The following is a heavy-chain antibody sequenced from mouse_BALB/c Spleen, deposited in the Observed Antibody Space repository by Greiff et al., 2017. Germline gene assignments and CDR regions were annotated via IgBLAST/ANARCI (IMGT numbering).Heavy chain of an antibody. CDR2: ISSGSSTI. Sequence: EVKLVESGGGLVQPGGSRKLSCAASGFTFSSFGMHWVRQAPEKGLEWVAYISSGSSTIYYADTVKGRFTISRDNPKNTLFLQMTSLRSEDTAMYYCAREHYYGSRAWFAYWGQGTLVTVSA. V-gene: IGHV5-17*02. J-gene: IGHJ3*01. D-gene: IGHD1-1*01. CDR3: AREHYYGSRAWFAY. CDR1: GFTFSSFG.